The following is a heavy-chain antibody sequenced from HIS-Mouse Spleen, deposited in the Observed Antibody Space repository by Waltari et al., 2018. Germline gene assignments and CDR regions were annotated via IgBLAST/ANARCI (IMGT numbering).Heavy chain of an antibody. J-gene: IGHJ4*02. CDR3: ARESRAFDY. CDR2: IKQDGSEK. Sequence: EVQLVESGGGLVQPGGSLRLSCAASGFTFRSYWMGWVRLAPGKGLEWVANIKQDGSEKYYVDSVKGRFTISRDNAKNSLYLQMNSLRAEDTAVYYCARESRAFDYWGQGTLVTVSS. CDR1: GFTFRSYW. D-gene: IGHD6-13*01. V-gene: IGHV3-7*01.